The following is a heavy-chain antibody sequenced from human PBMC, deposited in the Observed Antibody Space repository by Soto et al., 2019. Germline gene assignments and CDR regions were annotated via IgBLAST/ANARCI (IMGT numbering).Heavy chain of an antibody. CDR1: VFTFSRYS. J-gene: IGHJ6*02. D-gene: IGHD1-26*01. CDR3: ARDNSGSYYVYYYGMDV. Sequence: PWWSLRLSCSASVFTFSRYSMNWCRQAPGKGLEWVSYISSSSSTIYYADSVKGRFTISRDNAKNSLYLQMNSLRDEDTAVYYCARDNSGSYYVYYYGMDVWGQGTTVTVSS. V-gene: IGHV3-48*02. CDR2: ISSSSSTI.